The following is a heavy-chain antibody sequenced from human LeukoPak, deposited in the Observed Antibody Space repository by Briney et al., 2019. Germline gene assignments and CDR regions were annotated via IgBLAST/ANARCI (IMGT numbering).Heavy chain of an antibody. D-gene: IGHD6-13*01. CDR1: GGSISGSRYY. V-gene: IGHV4-39*01. Sequence: PSETLSLTCTVSGGSISGSRYYWGWIRQPPGKGLEWIANIYYSGYTYYNPSLKSRVTISVDTFKNQFSLNLSSVTAADTAVYYCARTLREQQLENWVYWVQGTVV. CDR3: ARTLREQQLENWVY. CDR2: IYYSGYT. J-gene: IGHJ4*02.